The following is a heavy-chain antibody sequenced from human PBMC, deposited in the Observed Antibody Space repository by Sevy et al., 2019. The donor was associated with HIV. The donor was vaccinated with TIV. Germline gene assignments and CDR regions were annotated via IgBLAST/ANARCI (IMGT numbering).Heavy chain of an antibody. V-gene: IGHV3-11*04. J-gene: IGHJ3*02. CDR1: GFTFSDYS. D-gene: IGHD2-21*01. CDR2: ISSSGSTI. Sequence: GGSLRLSCAVSGFTFSDYSMIWIRQAPGKGLEWVSYISSSGSTIYYADSVKGRFTISRDNGKNSLYLQMNSLRAEDTAVYYCAGEGSIRAFDIWGQGTMVTVSS. CDR3: AGEGSIRAFDI.